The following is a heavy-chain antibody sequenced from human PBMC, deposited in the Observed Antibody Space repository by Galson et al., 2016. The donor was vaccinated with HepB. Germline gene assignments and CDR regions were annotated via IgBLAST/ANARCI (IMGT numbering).Heavy chain of an antibody. Sequence: SVKVSCKASGGTFNTSAISWVRQAPGQGLEWMGGIIPIFDTPHYSQKFQDKVTITADKSSRTAYMDLSSLTSEDTAVYYCASGNQQLVLGTFDPWGQGTLVTVSS. V-gene: IGHV1-69*06. CDR1: GGTFNTSA. J-gene: IGHJ5*02. CDR2: IIPIFDTP. CDR3: ASGNQQLVLGTFDP. D-gene: IGHD6-13*01.